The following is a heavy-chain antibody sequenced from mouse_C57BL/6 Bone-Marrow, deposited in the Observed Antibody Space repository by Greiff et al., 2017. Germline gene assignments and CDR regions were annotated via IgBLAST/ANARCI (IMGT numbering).Heavy chain of an antibody. D-gene: IGHD2-3*01. CDR1: GFTFSSYA. J-gene: IGHJ2*01. CDR2: ISDGGSYT. CDR3: ARDWDGYYGFYLDY. V-gene: IGHV5-4*01. Sequence: EVQRVESGGGLVKPGGSLKLSCAASGFTFSSYAMSWVRQTPEKRLEWVATISDGGSYTYYPDNVKGRFTIARDNAKNNLYLQMSHLKSEDTAMYYCARDWDGYYGFYLDYWGQGTTLTVSS.